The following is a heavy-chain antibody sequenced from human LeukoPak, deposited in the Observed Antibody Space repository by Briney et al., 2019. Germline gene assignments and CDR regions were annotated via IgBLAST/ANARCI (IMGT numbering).Heavy chain of an antibody. V-gene: IGHV4-59*01. CDR3: ARDLPYYDSSGYSIIDAFDI. CDR2: IHYSGST. Sequence: PSETLSLTCAVYGGSFSSYYWSWIRQPPGKGLEWIGYIHYSGSTNYNPTLKSRVTISVDTSKNQFSLQLSSVTAADTAVYYCARDLPYYDSSGYSIIDAFDIWGQGTMVTVSS. J-gene: IGHJ3*02. CDR1: GGSFSSYY. D-gene: IGHD3-22*01.